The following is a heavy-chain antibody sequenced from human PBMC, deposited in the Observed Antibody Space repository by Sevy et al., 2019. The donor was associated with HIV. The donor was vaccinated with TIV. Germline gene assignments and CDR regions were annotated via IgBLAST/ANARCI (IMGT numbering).Heavy chain of an antibody. CDR1: GFSFGAYS. CDR3: ARDRGVGTSSYGMDI. D-gene: IGHD1-26*01. CDR2: ISSSSNYI. Sequence: GESLKISCAASGFSFGAYSMNWVRQAPGKGLEWVSSISSSSNYIYYADSVKGRFTISRDNAKNLFYLQMNSLRAEDSAVYQCARDRGVGTSSYGMDIWGQGTTVTVSS. V-gene: IGHV3-21*01. J-gene: IGHJ6*02.